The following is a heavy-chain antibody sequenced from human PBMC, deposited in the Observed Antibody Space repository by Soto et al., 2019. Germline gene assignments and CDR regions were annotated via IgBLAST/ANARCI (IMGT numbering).Heavy chain of an antibody. Sequence: QVQLVESGGGVVQPGRSLRLSCAASGFTFSSYGMHWVRQAPGKGLEWVAVIWYDGSNKYYADSMKGRFTISRDNSKNTLYLQMNSLRAEDTAVYYCARDPSSSRVYYFDYWGQGTLVTVSS. CDR1: GFTFSSYG. CDR2: IWYDGSNK. CDR3: ARDPSSSRVYYFDY. V-gene: IGHV3-33*01. D-gene: IGHD2-2*01. J-gene: IGHJ4*02.